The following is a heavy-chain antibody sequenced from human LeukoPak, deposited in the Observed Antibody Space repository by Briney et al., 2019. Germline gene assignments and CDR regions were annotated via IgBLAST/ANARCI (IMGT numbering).Heavy chain of an antibody. CDR3: ARVGPATAFDY. Sequence: PGGSLRLPCAASGFTLGSFSMHWVRQSPGRGLEYVSAINYKGGTTYYADSVKDRFTISRDNSRNTLYLQMASLRDEDMGVYYCARVGPATAFDYWGQGTQVTVSS. J-gene: IGHJ4*02. V-gene: IGHV3-64*02. CDR1: GFTLGSFS. CDR2: INYKGGTT.